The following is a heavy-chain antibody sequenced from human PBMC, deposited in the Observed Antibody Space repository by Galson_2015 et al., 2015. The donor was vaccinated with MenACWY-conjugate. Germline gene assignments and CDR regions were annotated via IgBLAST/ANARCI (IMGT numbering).Heavy chain of an antibody. Sequence: SLRLSCAASGFTFSSFSMNWVRQAPGKGLEWVSSISATSATIYYADSVKGRFTISSDNAKNSLYLQMNSLRAEDTAVYYCARTAGSVPPWGLGTLVTVSS. J-gene: IGHJ5*02. V-gene: IGHV3-21*01. CDR2: ISATSATI. CDR3: ARTAGSVPP. CDR1: GFTFSSFS. D-gene: IGHD6-13*01.